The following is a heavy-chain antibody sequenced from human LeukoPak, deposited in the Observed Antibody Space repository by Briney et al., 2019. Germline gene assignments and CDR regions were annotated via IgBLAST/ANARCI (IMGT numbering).Heavy chain of an antibody. D-gene: IGHD3-22*01. V-gene: IGHV4-61*02. CDR1: GGSISSGSYY. CDR2: IYTSGST. CDR3: AREVFYYDSSGQGPRYAFDI. Sequence: SETLSLTCTVSGGSISSGSYYWSWIRQPAGKGLEWIGRIYTSGSTNYNPSLKSRVTISVDTSKNQFSLKLSSVTAADTAVYYCAREVFYYDSSGQGPRYAFDIWGQGTMVTVSS. J-gene: IGHJ3*02.